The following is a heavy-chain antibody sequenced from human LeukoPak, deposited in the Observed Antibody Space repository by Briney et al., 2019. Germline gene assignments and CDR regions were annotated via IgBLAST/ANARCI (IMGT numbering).Heavy chain of an antibody. V-gene: IGHV4-59*01. CDR3: ARAGSTSSMDAFDI. J-gene: IGHJ3*02. CDR2: IYYSGST. CDR1: GGSISSYY. D-gene: IGHD2-2*01. Sequence: SETLSLTCTVSGGSISSYYWSWIRQPPGKGLEWIGYIYYSGSTNYNPSLKSRVTISVDTSKNQFSLKLSSVTAADTAVYYCARAGSTSSMDAFDIWGQGTMVTVSS.